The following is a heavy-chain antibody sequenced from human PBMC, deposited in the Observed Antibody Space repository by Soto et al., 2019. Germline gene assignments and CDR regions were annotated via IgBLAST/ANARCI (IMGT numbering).Heavy chain of an antibody. CDR3: ASGVSVIIVYAIQGHNWFDP. CDR2: INHSGST. Sequence: SETLSLTCAVYGGSFSGYYWSWIRQPPGQGLEWSGEINHSGSTNYNPSLKSRVTISVDTSKNQFSLKLSSVTAADKAVYYCASGVSVIIVYAIQGHNWFDPWGQGTLVTVSS. V-gene: IGHV4-34*01. D-gene: IGHD2-8*01. J-gene: IGHJ5*02. CDR1: GGSFSGYY.